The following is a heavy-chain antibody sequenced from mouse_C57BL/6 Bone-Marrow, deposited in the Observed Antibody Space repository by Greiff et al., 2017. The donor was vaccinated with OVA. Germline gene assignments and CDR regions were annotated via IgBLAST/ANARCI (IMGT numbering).Heavy chain of an antibody. V-gene: IGHV5-4*01. J-gene: IGHJ4*01. CDR3: AREQLRLDAMDY. Sequence: EVQLVESGGGLVKPGGSLKLSCAASGFTFSSYAMSWVRQTPEKRLEWVATISDGGSSTYYPDNVKGRFTISRDNAKNNLYLQMSHLKSEDTAMYYCAREQLRLDAMDYWGQGTSVTVSS. D-gene: IGHD3-2*02. CDR2: ISDGGSST. CDR1: GFTFSSYA.